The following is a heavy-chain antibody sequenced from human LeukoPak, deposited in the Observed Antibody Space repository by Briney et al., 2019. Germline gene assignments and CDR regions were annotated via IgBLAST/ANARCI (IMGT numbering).Heavy chain of an antibody. CDR2: IYYSGST. CDR3: ARSDSSGTLIPLFDY. J-gene: IGHJ4*02. D-gene: IGHD6-19*01. Sequence: ETMSPTCTVCGGSIRSSSYYWGWIRQPPGKGLEWIGSIYYSGSTYYNPSLKSRVTISVDTSKNQFSLKLHSVTAADTAVYYCARSDSSGTLIPLFDYWGQGTLVTVSS. V-gene: IGHV4-39*01. CDR1: GGSIRSSSYY.